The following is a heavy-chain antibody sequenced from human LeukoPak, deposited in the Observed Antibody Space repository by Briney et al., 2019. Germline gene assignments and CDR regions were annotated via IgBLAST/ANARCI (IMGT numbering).Heavy chain of an antibody. CDR3: AKAGYCSGDVCYREYYFDY. D-gene: IGHD2-15*01. CDR2: IRYDGSNK. Sequence: GGSLRLSCAASGFTFSSYGMHWVRQAPGKGLEWVAFIRYDGSNKYYADSVKGRFTISRDNSKNTLFLQMNSLRAEDTAVYYCAKAGYCSGDVCYREYYFDYWGQGTLVTVSS. CDR1: GFTFSSYG. V-gene: IGHV3-30*02. J-gene: IGHJ4*02.